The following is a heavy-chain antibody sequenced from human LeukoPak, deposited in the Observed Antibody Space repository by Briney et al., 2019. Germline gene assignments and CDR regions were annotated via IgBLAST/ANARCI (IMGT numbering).Heavy chain of an antibody. CDR2: FDPEDGET. D-gene: IGHD4-23*01. J-gene: IGHJ4*02. V-gene: IGHV1-24*01. Sequence: GASVKVSCKVSGYTLTELSMHWVRQAPGKGLEWMGGFDPEDGETIYAQKLQGRVTMTEDTSTDTAYMELSSLRSEDTAVYYCATPSGGNYYFDYWGQGTLVTVSS. CDR3: ATPSGGNYYFDY. CDR1: GYTLTELS.